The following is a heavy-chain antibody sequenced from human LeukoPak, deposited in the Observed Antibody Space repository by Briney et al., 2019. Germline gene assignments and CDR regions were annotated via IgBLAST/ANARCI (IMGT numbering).Heavy chain of an antibody. CDR2: IGTAGDT. J-gene: IGHJ4*02. Sequence: GGSLRLSCAASGFTFSSYDMHWVRQPTGKGLEWVSAIGTAGDTYYPGSVKGRFTISRENAKNSLYLQMNSLRDGDTAAYYCARGHYSSGWYYIDYWGQGTLVTVSS. CDR1: GFTFSSYD. D-gene: IGHD6-19*01. V-gene: IGHV3-13*01. CDR3: ARGHYSSGWYYIDY.